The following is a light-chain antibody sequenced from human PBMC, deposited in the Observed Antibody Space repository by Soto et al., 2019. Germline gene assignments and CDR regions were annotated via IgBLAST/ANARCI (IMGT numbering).Light chain of an antibody. CDR3: QQYGSSGT. CDR2: GAS. Sequence: EMVLTQSPGTLYLSPGERDTLSCRASQSVSSSYLAWYQQKPGQAPRLLIYGASNRATGIPDRFSGSGSGTDFTLTISRLEPEDFAVYYCQQYGSSGTFGQGTKVDIK. J-gene: IGKJ1*01. V-gene: IGKV3-20*01. CDR1: QSVSSSY.